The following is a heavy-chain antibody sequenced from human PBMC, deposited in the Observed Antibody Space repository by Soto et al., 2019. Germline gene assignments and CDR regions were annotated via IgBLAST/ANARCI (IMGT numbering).Heavy chain of an antibody. CDR2: ISWNSGSI. Sequence: PGGSLRLSCAASGFTFDDYAMPLVRQAPGKGLEWVSGISWNSGSIGYADSVKGRFTISRDNPKNSLYLPMNSLRAEETALYYCQKVWGHGGYYYYYRDVGEKGTRVTVSS. CDR1: GFTFDDYA. CDR3: QKVWGHGGYYYYYRDV. V-gene: IGHV3-9*01. J-gene: IGHJ6*03. D-gene: IGHD3-16*01.